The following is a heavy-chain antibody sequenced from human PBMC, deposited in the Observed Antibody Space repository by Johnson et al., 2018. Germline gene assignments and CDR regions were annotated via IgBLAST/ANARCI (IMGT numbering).Heavy chain of an antibody. Sequence: QLVQSGGDLVQPGRSLRLSCAASGFNFDDYAMHWVRQAPGKGLEWVSRISWNSGSIGYADSVKGRFTISRDNAKNSLYLKMNSLRDEDTAVYYCARLWAYCGGDCLDAFDIWGQGTMVTVSS. J-gene: IGHJ3*02. CDR1: GFNFDDYA. D-gene: IGHD2-21*02. CDR2: ISWNSGSI. CDR3: ARLWAYCGGDCLDAFDI. V-gene: IGHV3-9*01.